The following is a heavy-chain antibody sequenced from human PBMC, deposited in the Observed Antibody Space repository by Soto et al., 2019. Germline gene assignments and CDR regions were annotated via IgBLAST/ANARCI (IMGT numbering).Heavy chain of an antibody. D-gene: IGHD6-19*01. J-gene: IGHJ6*03. CDR2: IWYDGSNK. Sequence: QVQLVESGGGVVRPGRSLRLSCAASGFTFSSYGMHWVRQAPGKGLEWVAVIWYDGSNKYYADSVKGRFTISRDNSKNTLYLQMNSLRAEDTAVYYCARDRAVAVVPYYMDVWGKGTTVTVSS. V-gene: IGHV3-33*01. CDR3: ARDRAVAVVPYYMDV. CDR1: GFTFSSYG.